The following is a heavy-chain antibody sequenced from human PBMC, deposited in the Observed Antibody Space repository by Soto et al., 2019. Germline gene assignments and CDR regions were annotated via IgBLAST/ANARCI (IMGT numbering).Heavy chain of an antibody. D-gene: IGHD3-10*01. CDR2: IKQDGSQK. V-gene: IGHV3-7*03. Sequence: GGSLRLSCAASGFTFSTYYMSWVRQAPGKGLEWVANIKQDGSQKDYVDSVKGRFIISRDNAKNSLYLQLNSLRAEDTAVYYCARGVWFGSVPVWFDYWGQGTPVTVSS. CDR3: ARGVWFGSVPVWFDY. CDR1: GFTFSTYY. J-gene: IGHJ4*02.